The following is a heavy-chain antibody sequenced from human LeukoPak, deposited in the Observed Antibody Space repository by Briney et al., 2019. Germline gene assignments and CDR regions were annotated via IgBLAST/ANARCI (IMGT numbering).Heavy chain of an antibody. D-gene: IGHD6-13*01. V-gene: IGHV1-8*01. CDR2: MNPNSGNT. CDR1: GYTFTSHD. J-gene: IGHJ3*02. CDR3: ATDLFIAPAENDAFDI. Sequence: ASVKVSCKASGYTFTSHDFNWVRQATGQGLEWMGWMNPNSGNTGYAQKFQGRVTMTEDTSTDTAYMELSSLRSEDTAVYYCATDLFIAPAENDAFDIWGQGTMVTVSS.